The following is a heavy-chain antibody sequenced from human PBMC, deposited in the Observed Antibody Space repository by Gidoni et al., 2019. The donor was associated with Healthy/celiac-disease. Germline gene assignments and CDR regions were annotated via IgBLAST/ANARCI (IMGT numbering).Heavy chain of an antibody. CDR1: GFTVSSNY. V-gene: IGHV3-66*02. D-gene: IGHD3-3*01. CDR2: IYSGGST. J-gene: IGHJ6*03. Sequence: EVQLVEAGGGLVQPGGSLRLSCAASGFTVSSNYMSWVRQAPGKGLEWVSVIYSGGSTYYADSVKGRFTISRDNSKNTLYLQMNSLRAEDTAVYYCARDFRTGYYALNYYYYYMDVWGKGTTVTVSS. CDR3: ARDFRTGYYALNYYYYYMDV.